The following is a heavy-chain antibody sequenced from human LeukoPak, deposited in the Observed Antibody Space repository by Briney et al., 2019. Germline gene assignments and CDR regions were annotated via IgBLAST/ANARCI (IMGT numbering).Heavy chain of an antibody. J-gene: IGHJ4*02. V-gene: IGHV3-23*01. CDR2: ISGRGDTI. Sequence: GGSLRPSCAASGVTFTTYAMSWVRHTPGMGLEWVSAISGRGDTIFHADSVKGRFTVSRDNSKSTLYLQGNSLRAEDTAVYYCAKATLATTYFDSWGQGTLVSVSS. CDR1: GVTFTTYA. D-gene: IGHD5-24*01. CDR3: AKATLATTYFDS.